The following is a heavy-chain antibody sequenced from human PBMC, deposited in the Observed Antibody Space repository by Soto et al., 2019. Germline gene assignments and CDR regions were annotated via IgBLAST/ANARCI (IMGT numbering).Heavy chain of an antibody. D-gene: IGHD2-2*02. CDR1: GYTFTSYA. CDR2: INAGKGNT. V-gene: IGHV1-3*01. CDR3: ARGQDIVVVPAAIREDNWFDP. Sequence: ASVTFACTAAGYTFTSYAMHWVRQAPGQRLEWMGWINAGKGNTKYSQKFQGRVTITRDTSASTAYMELSSLRSEDTAVYYCARGQDIVVVPAAIREDNWFDPWGQGTLVTVSS. J-gene: IGHJ5*02.